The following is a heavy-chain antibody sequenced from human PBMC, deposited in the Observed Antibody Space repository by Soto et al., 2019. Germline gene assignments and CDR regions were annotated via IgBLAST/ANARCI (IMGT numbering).Heavy chain of an antibody. CDR2: IKGDGSEK. CDR3: ARALHYYASGSSFDY. D-gene: IGHD3-10*01. CDR1: GFTFSSYW. V-gene: IGHV3-7*01. J-gene: IGHJ4*02. Sequence: EVQLVESGGGLVQPGGSLRLACAASGFTFSSYWMNWVRQVPGKGLEWVANIKGDGSEKNYVDSVKGRFTLSRDNAKNSLYLQMDSLRVEDTAVYYCARALHYYASGSSFDYWGQGTLVTVSS.